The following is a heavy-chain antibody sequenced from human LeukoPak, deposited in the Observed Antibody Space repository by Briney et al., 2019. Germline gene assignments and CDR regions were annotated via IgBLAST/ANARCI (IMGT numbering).Heavy chain of an antibody. J-gene: IGHJ5*01. CDR3: ARIGDDTSGPFDF. V-gene: IGHV4-4*07. Sequence: PSETLSLTCTVSGGSITSFYWTWIRQPAGKGLEWIGRIYSSGSTDYNPSLKSRVTMSVDTSKNHFSLRLRLLTAADTAVYYCARIGDDTSGPFDFWGQGTLVTVSS. CDR2: IYSSGST. D-gene: IGHD3-22*01. CDR1: GGSITSFY.